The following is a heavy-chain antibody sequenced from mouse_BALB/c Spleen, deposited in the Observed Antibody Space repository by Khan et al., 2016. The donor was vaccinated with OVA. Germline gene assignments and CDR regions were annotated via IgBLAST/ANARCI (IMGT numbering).Heavy chain of an antibody. J-gene: IGHJ3*01. V-gene: IGHV1S136*01. CDR2: INPYTDDT. CDR3: ERGYGSCCWFAY. CDR1: GYTFTNYI. Sequence: VQLKQSGPELVKPGASVKMSCKASGYTFTNYIIHWVKQKPGQGLEWIGYINPYTDDTKSNEKFKGKATLTLDKSSSTAYMELSGLTSEDSAFYYCERGYGSCCWFAYWGQGTLVTVSA. D-gene: IGHD2-2*01.